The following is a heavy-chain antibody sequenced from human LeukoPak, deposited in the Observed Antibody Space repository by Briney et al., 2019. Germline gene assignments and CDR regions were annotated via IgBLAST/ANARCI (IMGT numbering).Heavy chain of an antibody. CDR1: GFTFSSYA. Sequence: GGSLRLSCAASGFTFSSYAMSWVRQAPGKGLEWVSAISGSGGSTYYADSVKGRFTISRDNAKNSLYLQMNSLRAEDTALYYCAKAVNSGWRENWFDPWGQGTLVTVSS. V-gene: IGHV3-23*01. D-gene: IGHD6-19*01. J-gene: IGHJ5*02. CDR3: AKAVNSGWRENWFDP. CDR2: ISGSGGST.